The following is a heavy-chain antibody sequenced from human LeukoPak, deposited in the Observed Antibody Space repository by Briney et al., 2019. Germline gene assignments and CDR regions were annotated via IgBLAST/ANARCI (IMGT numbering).Heavy chain of an antibody. CDR1: GFTVRSNY. D-gene: IGHD5-12*01. V-gene: IGHV3-66*01. J-gene: IGHJ4*02. CDR3: AREPGDSGYVWDPGR. CDR2: IYSGGST. Sequence: GGSLRLSCAASGFTVRSNYMSWVRQAPGKGLEWVSVIYSGGSTYYADSVKGRFTISRDNSKNTLYLQMNSLRAEDTAVYYCAREPGDSGYVWDPGRWGQGTLVTVSS.